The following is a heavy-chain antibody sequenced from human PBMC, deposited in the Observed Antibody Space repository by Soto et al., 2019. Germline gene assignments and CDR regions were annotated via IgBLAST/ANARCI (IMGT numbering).Heavy chain of an antibody. J-gene: IGHJ5*02. CDR1: GYTFTGYY. V-gene: IGHV1-2*04. Sequence: GASVKVCCKASGYTFTGYYMHWVRQAPGQGLEWMGWINPNSGGTNYAQKFQGWVTMTRDTSISTAYMELSRLRSDDTAVYYCARDLGYCSSTSCSNNWSDPWGQATLVTVST. D-gene: IGHD2-2*03. CDR2: INPNSGGT. CDR3: ARDLGYCSSTSCSNNWSDP.